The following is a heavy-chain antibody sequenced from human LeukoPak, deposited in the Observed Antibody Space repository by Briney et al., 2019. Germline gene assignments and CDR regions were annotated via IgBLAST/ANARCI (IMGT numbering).Heavy chain of an antibody. CDR3: TRDRSSGWYVDWFDP. J-gene: IGHJ5*02. D-gene: IGHD6-13*01. Sequence: SKTLSLTCTVSGGSISGYYWSWIRQPAGKGLEWIGRIYNSGSSDYNPSHKSRVTMSVDTSKNQFSLKLSSVTAADTAVYYCTRDRSSGWYVDWFDPWGQGTLVTVSS. V-gene: IGHV4-4*07. CDR1: GGSISGYY. CDR2: IYNSGSS.